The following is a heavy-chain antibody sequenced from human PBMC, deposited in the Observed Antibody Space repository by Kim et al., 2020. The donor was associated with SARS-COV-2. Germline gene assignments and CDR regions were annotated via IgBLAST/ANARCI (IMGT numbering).Heavy chain of an antibody. CDR2: IKQDGSEK. Sequence: GGSLRLSCAASGFTFSSYWMSWVRQAPGKGLEWVANIKQDGSEKYYVDSVKGRFTISRDNAKNSLYLQMNSLRAEDTAVYYCARDVRYDSSGYYDTFRDYWGQGTLVTVSS. CDR1: GFTFSSYW. J-gene: IGHJ4*02. D-gene: IGHD3-22*01. V-gene: IGHV3-7*01. CDR3: ARDVRYDSSGYYDTFRDY.